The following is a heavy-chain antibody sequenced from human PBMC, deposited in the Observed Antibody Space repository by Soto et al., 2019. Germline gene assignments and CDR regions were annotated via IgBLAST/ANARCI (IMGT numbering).Heavy chain of an antibody. D-gene: IGHD2-2*01. V-gene: IGHV4-34*01. Sequence: QVQLQQWGAGLVKPSETLSLTCAVYGGSFSGYYWSWIRQPPGKGLEWIGEINHSGSTNYNPSLKSRVTISVDTSKNQFSLKLSSVTAADTAVYYCARGIRRDIVVVPAAMRGGYYYYGMDVWGQGTTVTVSS. CDR3: ARGIRRDIVVVPAAMRGGYYYYGMDV. J-gene: IGHJ6*02. CDR1: GGSFSGYY. CDR2: INHSGST.